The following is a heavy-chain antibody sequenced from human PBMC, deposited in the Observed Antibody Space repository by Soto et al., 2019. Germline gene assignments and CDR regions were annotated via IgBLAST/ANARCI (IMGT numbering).Heavy chain of an antibody. J-gene: IGHJ6*02. Sequence: QVQLVQSAAEVKKPGASVKVACEASGYTFPSYGISWVRQAPGQGLEWMGWISAYNGNANYAQKLQGRVTMTTDTSTSTTYMELRSLRSDDTAVYYCARDSGSRHTASYFYYYYGMDVWGQGTTVTVSS. CDR2: ISAYNGNA. CDR1: GYTFPSYG. D-gene: IGHD3-10*01. CDR3: ARDSGSRHTASYFYYYYGMDV. V-gene: IGHV1-18*01.